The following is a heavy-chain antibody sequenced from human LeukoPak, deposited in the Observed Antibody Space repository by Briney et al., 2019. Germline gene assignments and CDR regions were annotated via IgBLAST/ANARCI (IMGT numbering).Heavy chain of an antibody. Sequence: ASVKVSCKASGYTFTGYYMHWVRQAPGQGLEWMGWINPNSGGTNYAQKFQGRVTMTRDTSISTAYMELSRLRSDDTAVYYCASLLMGAVAGTFDYWGQGTLVTVSS. D-gene: IGHD6-19*01. V-gene: IGHV1-2*02. CDR1: GYTFTGYY. CDR3: ASLLMGAVAGTFDY. J-gene: IGHJ4*02. CDR2: INPNSGGT.